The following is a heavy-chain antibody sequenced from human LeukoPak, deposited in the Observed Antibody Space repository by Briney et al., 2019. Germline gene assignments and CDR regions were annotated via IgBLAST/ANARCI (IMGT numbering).Heavy chain of an antibody. V-gene: IGHV1-69*05. CDR1: GGTFSSYA. CDR2: IIPIFGEA. D-gene: IGHD3-9*01. J-gene: IGHJ4*02. Sequence: SVKVSCKASGGTFSSYAISWVRQAAGQGLEWMGGIIPIFGEANYVQKFQGRVTITTDTSTSTAYMELSSLRYDYTDVYYCASGGPRVVDYYDILSGYYNPFDFWGQGTLVTVSS. CDR3: ASGGPRVVDYYDILSGYYNPFDF.